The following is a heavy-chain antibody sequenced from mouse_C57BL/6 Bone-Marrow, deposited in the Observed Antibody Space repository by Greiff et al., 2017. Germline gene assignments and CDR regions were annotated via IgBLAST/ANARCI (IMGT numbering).Heavy chain of an antibody. J-gene: IGHJ3*01. CDR3: ARNNPYYYGSSAY. D-gene: IGHD1-1*01. CDR1: GFSLTSYA. Sequence: VKLVESGPGLVAPSQSLSITCTVSGFSLTSYAISWVRQPPGKGLEWLGVIWTGGGATYHSALKSRLSISKDNSKSQVFLKMISLQTDDTARYYCARNNPYYYGSSAYWGQGTLVTVSA. CDR2: IWTGGGA. V-gene: IGHV2-9-1*01.